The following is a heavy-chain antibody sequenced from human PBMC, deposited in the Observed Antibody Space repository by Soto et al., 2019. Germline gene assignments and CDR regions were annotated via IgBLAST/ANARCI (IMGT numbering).Heavy chain of an antibody. Sequence: PSETLSLTCTVSGGSISNYYWSWIRQPAGKGLEWIGRIYTSGSTNYNPSLKSRVTMSVDTSKNQFSLKLSSVTAADTAVYYCARGRSQAYSSSSFDYWGQGTLVTVSS. CDR1: GGSISNYY. CDR3: ARGRSQAYSSSSFDY. V-gene: IGHV4-4*07. J-gene: IGHJ4*02. D-gene: IGHD6-6*01. CDR2: IYTSGST.